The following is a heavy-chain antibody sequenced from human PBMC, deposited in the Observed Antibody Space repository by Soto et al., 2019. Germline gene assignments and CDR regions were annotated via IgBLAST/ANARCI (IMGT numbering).Heavy chain of an antibody. CDR3: ARFGYTAEAH. CDR2: ISSSSSYI. D-gene: IGHD5-12*01. CDR1: GFTFSSYT. Sequence: EVQLVESGGGLVKPGGSLRLSCAASGFTFSSYTTNRVRQAPGKGLEWVSSISSSSSYIYYADSVQGRFTISRDNAKNSLYLQMNSLSAEDTAVYNCARFGYTAEAHWGQGIVVTVSS. V-gene: IGHV3-21*01. J-gene: IGHJ4*02.